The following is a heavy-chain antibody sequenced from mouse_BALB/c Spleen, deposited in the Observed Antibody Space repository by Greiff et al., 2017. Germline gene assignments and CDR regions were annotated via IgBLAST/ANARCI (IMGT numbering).Heavy chain of an antibody. Sequence: VKLMESGPGLVAPSQSLSITCTVSGFSLTSYGVHWVRQPPGKGLEWLGVIWAGGSTNYNSALMSRLSISKDNSKSQVFLKMNSLQTDDTAMYYCARASYYGNYGPYYYAMDYWGQGTSVTVSS. CDR2: IWAGGST. V-gene: IGHV2-9*02. D-gene: IGHD2-10*01. J-gene: IGHJ4*01. CDR3: ARASYYGNYGPYYYAMDY. CDR1: GFSLTSYG.